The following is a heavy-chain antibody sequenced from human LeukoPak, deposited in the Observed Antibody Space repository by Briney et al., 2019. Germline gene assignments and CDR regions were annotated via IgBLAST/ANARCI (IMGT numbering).Heavy chain of an antibody. CDR1: GFIFSSYS. J-gene: IGHJ4*02. Sequence: PGGSLRLSCAASGFIFSSYSMNWVRQAPGKGLEWVAYISTSSSIIYYSDSAKGRFTISRDNAKNSLYLQMNSLRAEDTAVYYCARDLGGCGGDCGNFDYWGQGTLVTVSS. CDR3: ARDLGGCGGDCGNFDY. V-gene: IGHV3-48*04. CDR2: ISTSSSII. D-gene: IGHD2-21*02.